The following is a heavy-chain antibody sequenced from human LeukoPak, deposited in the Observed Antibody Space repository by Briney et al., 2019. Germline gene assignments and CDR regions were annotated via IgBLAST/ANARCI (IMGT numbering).Heavy chain of an antibody. V-gene: IGHV1-69*04. CDR3: ARPKGYCSSTSCPRRAFDI. Sequence: SVKVSCKASGGTFSSYAISWVRQAPGQGLEWMGRIIPILGIANYAQKFQGRVTITTDESTSTAYMELSSLRSEDTAVYYCARPKGYCSSTSCPRRAFDIWGQGTMVTVSS. J-gene: IGHJ3*02. CDR1: GGTFSSYA. CDR2: IIPILGIA. D-gene: IGHD2-2*01.